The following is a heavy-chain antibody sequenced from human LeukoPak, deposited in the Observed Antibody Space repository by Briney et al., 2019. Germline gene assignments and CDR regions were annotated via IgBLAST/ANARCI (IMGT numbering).Heavy chain of an antibody. CDR2: INHSGST. D-gene: IGHD1-14*01. Sequence: PSETLSLTCAVYGGTFSGYYWSWIRQPPGKGLEWIGEINHSGSTNYNPSLKSRVTISVDKSKNQFSLKLNSVTAADTAVYYCARDRGPTGCDFDYWGQGTLVTVSS. CDR3: ARDRGPTGCDFDY. V-gene: IGHV4-34*01. J-gene: IGHJ4*02. CDR1: GGTFSGYY.